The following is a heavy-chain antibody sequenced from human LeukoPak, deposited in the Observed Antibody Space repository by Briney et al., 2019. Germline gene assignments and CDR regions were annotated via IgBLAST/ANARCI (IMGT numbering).Heavy chain of an antibody. CDR3: ANRGGYCSGGSCYSDY. J-gene: IGHJ4*02. Sequence: SLRLSCAASGFTFSSYDMHWVRQAPGKGLEWVAVISYDGSNKYYADSVKGRFTISRDNSKNTLYLQLNSLRVEDTAVYYCANRGGYCSGGSCYSDYWGQGTLVTVSS. CDR1: GFTFSSYD. D-gene: IGHD2-15*01. V-gene: IGHV3-30*18. CDR2: ISYDGSNK.